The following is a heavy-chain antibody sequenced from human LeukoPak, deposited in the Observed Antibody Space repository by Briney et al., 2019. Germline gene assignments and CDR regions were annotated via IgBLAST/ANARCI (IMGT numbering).Heavy chain of an antibody. V-gene: IGHV1-8*03. D-gene: IGHD6-13*01. Sequence: GASVKVSCKASGYTFTSYDINWVRQATGQGLEWMGWMNPNSGNTGYAQKFQGRVTITRNTSISTAYMELSSLRSEDTAVYYCARRLAAAGLVSGAFDIWGQGTMVTVSS. CDR1: GYTFTSYD. J-gene: IGHJ3*02. CDR2: MNPNSGNT. CDR3: ARRLAAAGLVSGAFDI.